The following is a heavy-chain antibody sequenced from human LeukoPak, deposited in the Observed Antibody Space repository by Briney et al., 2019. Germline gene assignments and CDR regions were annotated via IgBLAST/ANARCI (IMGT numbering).Heavy chain of an antibody. J-gene: IGHJ4*02. V-gene: IGHV3-9*01. D-gene: IGHD3-22*01. CDR3: AKDNTYYYDSSGSHLTY. CDR1: GFTFDDYA. CDR2: ISWNSGSI. Sequence: GGSLRLSCAASGFTFDDYAMHWVRQAPGKGLGWVSGISWNSGSIGYADSVKGRFTISRDNAKNSLYLQMNSLRAEDTALYYCAKDNTYYYDSSGSHLTYWGQGTLVTVSS.